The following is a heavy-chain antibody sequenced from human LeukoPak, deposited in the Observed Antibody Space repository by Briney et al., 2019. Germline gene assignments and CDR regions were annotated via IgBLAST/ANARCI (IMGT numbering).Heavy chain of an antibody. CDR3: ARDGSGSYSAFDI. J-gene: IGHJ3*02. D-gene: IGHD1-26*01. CDR1: GFNVNNAW. Sequence: PGGSLRLSCAASGFNVNNAWMSWVRQAPGKGLEWVSSISSSSSYIYYADSVKGRFTISRDNAKNSLYLQMNSLRAEDTAVYYCARDGSGSYSAFDIWGQGTMVTVSS. V-gene: IGHV3-21*01. CDR2: ISSSSSYI.